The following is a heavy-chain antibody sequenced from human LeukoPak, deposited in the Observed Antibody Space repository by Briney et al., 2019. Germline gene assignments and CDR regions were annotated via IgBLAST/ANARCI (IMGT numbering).Heavy chain of an antibody. Sequence: SDTLSLTCTVSGGXISSYYCSWIRQPPGQGLEWIGNIYYSGSTNYSPSLKSRPTISVGTSKNQFSLKLSSVTAADTAVYYCARTYGSSGLGYFDLWGRGTLVTVSS. V-gene: IGHV4-59*07. CDR2: IYYSGST. CDR3: ARTYGSSGLGYFDL. CDR1: GGXISSYY. J-gene: IGHJ2*01. D-gene: IGHD6-13*01.